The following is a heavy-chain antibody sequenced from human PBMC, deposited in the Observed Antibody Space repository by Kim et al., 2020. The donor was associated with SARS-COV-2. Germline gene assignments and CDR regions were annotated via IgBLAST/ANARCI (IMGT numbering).Heavy chain of an antibody. CDR1: GFSVGINY. CDR2: IYSGGTT. Sequence: GGSLRLSCAASGFSVGINYMTWVRQAPGRGLEWVSVIYSGGTTYYADSVKGRFTILRDNSKNTLYLQMNSLRVEDTAVYYCTREAPRGFYDSGETDVVDIWGQGTMVTVSS. CDR3: TREAPRGFYDSGETDVVDI. D-gene: IGHD3-10*01. V-gene: IGHV3-53*01. J-gene: IGHJ3*02.